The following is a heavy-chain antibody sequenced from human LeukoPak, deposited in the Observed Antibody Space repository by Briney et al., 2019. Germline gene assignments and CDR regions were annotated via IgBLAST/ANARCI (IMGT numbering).Heavy chain of an antibody. CDR1: GFTFSRSG. CDR3: VKPRIIGLGWAQFDY. D-gene: IGHD2-15*01. CDR2: FDGNADGT. J-gene: IGHJ4*02. V-gene: IGHV3-23*01. Sequence: GGSLRLSCATSGFTFSRSGMTWARQSPGKGLEWVASFDGNADGTHYADSVKGRCTISRDNSKNTVYLQMNSLRAEDTAIYYCVKPRIIGLGWAQFDYWGQGSLVTVSS.